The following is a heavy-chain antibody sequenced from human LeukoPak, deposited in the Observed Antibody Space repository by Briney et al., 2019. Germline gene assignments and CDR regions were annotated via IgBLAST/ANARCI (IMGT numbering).Heavy chain of an antibody. D-gene: IGHD6-19*01. V-gene: IGHV3-74*01. CDR3: AKLLMSAVAGGLDY. CDR1: GFTFSNFW. Sequence: QAGGSLRLSCAASGFTFSNFWKHWVRQAPEMGLVWVSRINTDGSRTNSVKGRFTISRDNAKNTLYLQMNSLRAEDTAIYYCAKLLMSAVAGGLDYWGQGILVTVSS. J-gene: IGHJ4*02. CDR2: INTDGSRT.